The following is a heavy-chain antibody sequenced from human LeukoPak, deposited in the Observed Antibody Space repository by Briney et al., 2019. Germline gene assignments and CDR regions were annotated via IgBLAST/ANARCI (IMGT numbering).Heavy chain of an antibody. V-gene: IGHV3-23*01. CDR2: ISGSGDST. D-gene: IGHD3-10*01. Sequence: PGGSLRLSCAAAGFTFSGYAMSWVRQAPGKGLEWVSTISGSGDSTFYSDSVKGRFTISRDNSKNTLYLQMNSLRAEDTAVYYCAKTTPWSVRPTFGDYLAPFYFDYWGQGTLVTVSS. J-gene: IGHJ4*02. CDR1: GFTFSGYA. CDR3: AKTTPWSVRPTFGDYLAPFYFDY.